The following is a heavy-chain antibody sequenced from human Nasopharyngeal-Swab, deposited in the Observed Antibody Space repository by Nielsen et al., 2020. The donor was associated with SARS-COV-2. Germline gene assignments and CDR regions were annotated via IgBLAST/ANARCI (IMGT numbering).Heavy chain of an antibody. CDR1: GGSISSSSYY. V-gene: IGHV4-39*01. J-gene: IGHJ4*02. Sequence: SETLSLTCTVSGGSISSSSYYWGWIRQPPGKGLEWIGSIYYSGSTYYNPCLKSRVTISVDTSKNQFSLKLSSVTAADTAVYYCARLSGYSGYDERDFDYWGQGTLVTVSS. D-gene: IGHD5-12*01. CDR3: ARLSGYSGYDERDFDY. CDR2: IYYSGST.